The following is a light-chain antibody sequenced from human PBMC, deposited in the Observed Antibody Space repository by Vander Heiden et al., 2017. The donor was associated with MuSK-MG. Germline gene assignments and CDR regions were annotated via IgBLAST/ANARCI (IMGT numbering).Light chain of an antibody. CDR3: QQDYQWHPLT. V-gene: IGKV3-15*01. CDR1: QSVDSK. J-gene: IGKJ4*01. Sequence: EIVMTQSLATLSVSPGETASLSCRTSQSVDSKLAWYQKRPGQAPRLLIYGASTRATGIPAKFSGSGYGTEFTLTISSRQPEDSAVYYCQQDYQWHPLTFGGGTKVEI. CDR2: GAS.